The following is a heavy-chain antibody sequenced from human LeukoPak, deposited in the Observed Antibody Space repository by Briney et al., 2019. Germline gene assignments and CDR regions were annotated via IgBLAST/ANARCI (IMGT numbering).Heavy chain of an antibody. CDR1: GGSISSYY. V-gene: IGHV4-59*01. J-gene: IGHJ4*02. Sequence: NPSETLSLTCTVSGGSISSYYWSWIRQPPGKGLEWIGYIYYSGSTNYNPSLKSRVTISVDTSKNQFSLKLSSVTAADTAVYYGARSSSGYDWGPFDYWGQGTLVTVSS. CDR2: IYYSGST. D-gene: IGHD5-12*01. CDR3: ARSSSGYDWGPFDY.